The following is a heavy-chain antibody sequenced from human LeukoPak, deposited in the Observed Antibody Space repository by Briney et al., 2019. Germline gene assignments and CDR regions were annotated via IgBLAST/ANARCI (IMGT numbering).Heavy chain of an antibody. J-gene: IGHJ5*02. CDR2: ISGSGGST. V-gene: IGHV3-23*01. D-gene: IGHD1-26*01. CDR1: GFIFSSYA. Sequence: PGGSLRLSCAASGFIFSSYAMSWVRQAPGKGLEWVSAISGSGGSTYYADSVKGRFTISRDNAKNSLYLQMNSLRAEDTAVYYCARAPGLVGGTIGWFDPWGQGTLVTVSS. CDR3: ARAPGLVGGTIGWFDP.